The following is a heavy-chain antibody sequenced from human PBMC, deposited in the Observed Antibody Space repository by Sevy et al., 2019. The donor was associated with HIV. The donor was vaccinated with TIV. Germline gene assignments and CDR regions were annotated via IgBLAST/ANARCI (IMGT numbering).Heavy chain of an antibody. D-gene: IGHD2-15*01. Sequence: GGSQRLSCAPSGFTFSTYAMNWVRQAPGKGLEWVSSIGGSGRYTYYADSVEGRFTISRDNSKNMLYLQMNSLRVADTAVYYCAKGYCSGGTCPRDYYYYSMDVWGQGTTVTVSS. CDR1: GFTFSTYA. CDR2: IGGSGRYT. J-gene: IGHJ6*02. CDR3: AKGYCSGGTCPRDYYYYSMDV. V-gene: IGHV3-23*01.